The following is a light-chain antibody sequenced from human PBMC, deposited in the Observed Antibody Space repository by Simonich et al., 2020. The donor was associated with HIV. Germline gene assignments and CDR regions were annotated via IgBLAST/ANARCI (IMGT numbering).Light chain of an antibody. V-gene: IGLV2-14*01. CDR3: SSYTGSNTVV. CDR1: SSDVGGYNY. CDR2: DVS. J-gene: IGLJ2*01. Sequence: QSALTQPSSVSGSPGPSITISCTGTSSDVGGYNYVSWYQQPPGKAPKLLIYDVSKRPSGVSNRCAASKSGNTASLTISGLQAKDEADYYCSSYTGSNTVVFGGGTKLTVL.